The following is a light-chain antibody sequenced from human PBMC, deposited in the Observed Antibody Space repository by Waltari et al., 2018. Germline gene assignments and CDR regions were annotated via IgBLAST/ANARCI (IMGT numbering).Light chain of an antibody. CDR3: QRSYNDPRA. J-gene: IGKJ1*01. V-gene: IGKV1-39*01. CDR1: QSINNY. Sequence: DIQMTQSPSSLSASVGDRVAITCRASQSINNYVNWYQEKPGQAPKLLSFAASTLQTGVPSRFVGSGSGTGLTHTISSLQPDDFATYYCQRSYNDPRAFGQGTKVEIK. CDR2: AAS.